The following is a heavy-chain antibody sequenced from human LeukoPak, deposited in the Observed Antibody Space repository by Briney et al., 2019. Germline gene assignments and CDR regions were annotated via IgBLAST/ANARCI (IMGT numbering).Heavy chain of an antibody. CDR1: GYTFTSYG. Sequence: GASVKVSCKASGYTFTSYGISWVRQAPGQGLEWMGWISAYNGNTNYAQKLQGRVTMTTDTSTSTAYMELRSLRSDDTAVYYCARDPYSGSYSGIEGFDHWGQGTLVTVSS. V-gene: IGHV1-18*01. D-gene: IGHD1-26*01. CDR2: ISAYNGNT. CDR3: ARDPYSGSYSGIEGFDH. J-gene: IGHJ4*02.